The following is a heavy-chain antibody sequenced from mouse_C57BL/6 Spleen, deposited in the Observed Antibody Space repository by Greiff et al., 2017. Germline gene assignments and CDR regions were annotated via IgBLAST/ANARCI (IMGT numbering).Heavy chain of an antibody. Sequence: QVQLQQPGAELVRPGTSVKLSCKASGYTFTSYWMHWVKQRPGQGLEWIGVIDPSDSYTNYNQKFKGKATLTVDTSSSTAYMQLSSLTSEDSAVDYCARRSGNFVGFAYWGQGTLVTVSA. CDR2: IDPSDSYT. CDR1: GYTFTSYW. CDR3: ARRSGNFVGFAY. D-gene: IGHD1-3*01. V-gene: IGHV1-59*01. J-gene: IGHJ3*01.